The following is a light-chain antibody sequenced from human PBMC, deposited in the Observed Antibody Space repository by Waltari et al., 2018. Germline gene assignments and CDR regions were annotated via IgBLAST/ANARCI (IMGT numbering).Light chain of an antibody. CDR3: QQYNNWPGT. V-gene: IGKV3-15*01. CDR2: GAS. Sequence: EIVMTQSPATLSVSPGERATLPCRASQSVSSNLAWYQQKPGQAPRLLIYGASTRATGIPARFSGSGSGTEFTLTISGLQSEDFAVYYCQQYNNWPGTFGQGTKVEIK. CDR1: QSVSSN. J-gene: IGKJ1*01.